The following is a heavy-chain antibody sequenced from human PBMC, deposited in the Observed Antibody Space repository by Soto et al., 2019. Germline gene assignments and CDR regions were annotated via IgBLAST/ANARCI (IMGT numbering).Heavy chain of an antibody. D-gene: IGHD2-21*01. J-gene: IGHJ4*02. CDR3: VNMMIARGAFDF. CDR1: GFAFSSYA. CDR2: ISPQGGST. Sequence: PGGSLRLSCSASGFAFSSYAMHWVRQTPGKGLEYVSAISPQGGSTYYADSVKVRFTISRDDPKNTVYLQMSSLRPDDTAVYYCVNMMIARGAFDFWGQGTLVTVSS. V-gene: IGHV3-64D*06.